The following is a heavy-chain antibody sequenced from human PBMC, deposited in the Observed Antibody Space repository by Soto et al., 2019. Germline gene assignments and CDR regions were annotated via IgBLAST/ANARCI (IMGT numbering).Heavy chain of an antibody. CDR2: IYYSGTT. CDR1: GGSISSTNW. CDR3: ARHFSVDYFDY. J-gene: IGHJ4*02. V-gene: IGHV4-4*02. Sequence: SETLSLTCAVSGGSISSTNWWSWVRQPPGKGLEWIGEIYYSGTTYYNPSLKSRVTISVDRSKNQFSLKLSSVTAADTAVYYCARHFSVDYFDYWGQGTLVTVSS.